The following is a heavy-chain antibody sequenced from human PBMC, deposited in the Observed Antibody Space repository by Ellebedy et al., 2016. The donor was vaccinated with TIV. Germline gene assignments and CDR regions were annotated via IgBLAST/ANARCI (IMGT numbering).Heavy chain of an antibody. D-gene: IGHD5-12*01. CDR1: GGTFSNYA. J-gene: IGHJ4*02. CDR3: ARDRGYDTFDY. Sequence: AASVKVSCKASGGTFSNYAISWVRQAPGQGLEWMGGIIPIFGTAKFAQKFQGRVTLTADESTSTAYMELSSLKSEDTAVYYCARDRGYDTFDYWGQGILVTVSS. V-gene: IGHV1-69*13. CDR2: IIPIFGTA.